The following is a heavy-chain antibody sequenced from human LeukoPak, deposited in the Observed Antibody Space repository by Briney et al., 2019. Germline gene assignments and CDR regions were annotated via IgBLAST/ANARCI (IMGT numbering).Heavy chain of an antibody. V-gene: IGHV4-4*07. CDR3: AREPFGAHPYYYYGMDV. J-gene: IGHJ6*02. CDR2: IYTSGST. Sequence: SETLSLTCSVSGGSISSYYWSWIRQPAGKGLEWIGRIYTSGSTNYNPSLKSRVTISVDPSKNQFSLRLSSVTAADTAVYYCAREPFGAHPYYYYGMDVWGHGTTVTVS. CDR1: GGSISSYY. D-gene: IGHD3-3*01.